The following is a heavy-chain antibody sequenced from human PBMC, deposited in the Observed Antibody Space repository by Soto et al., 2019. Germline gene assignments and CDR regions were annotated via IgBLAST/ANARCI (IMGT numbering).Heavy chain of an antibody. Sequence: QLPLQESGSGLVKPSQTLSLTCAVSGGSIRSGGYSWSWIRQPPGKGLEWIGYIYHSGSTYYNPSLKGRVTISGDRDKNHFSLKLSSVTAADTAVYYCARGGDNYEDYWGQGTLVTVSS. CDR1: GGSIRSGGYS. CDR2: IYHSGST. D-gene: IGHD4-4*01. J-gene: IGHJ4*02. V-gene: IGHV4-30-2*01. CDR3: ARGGDNYEDY.